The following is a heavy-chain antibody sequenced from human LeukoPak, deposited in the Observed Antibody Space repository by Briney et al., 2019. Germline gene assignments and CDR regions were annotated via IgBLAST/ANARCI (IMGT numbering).Heavy chain of an antibody. V-gene: IGHV4-39*07. CDR2: INHSGST. D-gene: IGHD1-14*01. J-gene: IGHJ4*02. Sequence: SETLSLTCTVSGGSISSGDYYWSWIRQPPGKGLEWIGEINHSGSTNYNPSLKSRVTISVDTSKNQFSLKLSSVTAADTAVYYCARAYMDYWGQGTLVTVSS. CDR1: GGSISSGDYY. CDR3: ARAYMDY.